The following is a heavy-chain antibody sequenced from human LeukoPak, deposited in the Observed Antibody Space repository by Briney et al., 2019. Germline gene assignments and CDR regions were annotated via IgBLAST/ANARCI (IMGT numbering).Heavy chain of an antibody. CDR3: ARARGSGWYPLRY. V-gene: IGHV1-69*05. CDR2: IIPIFGPA. D-gene: IGHD6-19*01. CDR1: GGSFSSYA. J-gene: IGHJ4*02. Sequence: SVKVSCKASGGSFSSYAITWVRQAPGQGLEWMGRIIPIFGPANYAQKFQGRVTITTDESTSTSSMELSSLTSEGTAVYYCARARGSGWYPLRYWGQGTLVTVSS.